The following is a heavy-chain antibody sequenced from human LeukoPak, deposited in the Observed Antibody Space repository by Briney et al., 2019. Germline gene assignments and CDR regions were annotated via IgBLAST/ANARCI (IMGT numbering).Heavy chain of an antibody. CDR2: IKSKTDGGTT. J-gene: IGHJ4*02. Sequence: PGGSLRLSCAASGFTFSNAWMSWVRQAPGKGLEWVGRIKSKTDGGTTDYAAPVKGRFTISRDDSKNTLYLQMNSLKTEDTAVYYCTTGGVLLWFGEMDYWGQGTLVTVSS. D-gene: IGHD3-10*01. V-gene: IGHV3-15*01. CDR3: TTGGVLLWFGEMDY. CDR1: GFTFSNAW.